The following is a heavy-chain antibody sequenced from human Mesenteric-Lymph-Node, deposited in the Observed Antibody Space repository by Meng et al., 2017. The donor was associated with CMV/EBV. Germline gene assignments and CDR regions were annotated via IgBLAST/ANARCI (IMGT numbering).Heavy chain of an antibody. J-gene: IGHJ4*02. CDR3: ARDSAMVRGVIDY. V-gene: IGHV3-74*01. D-gene: IGHD3-10*01. CDR2: SNSDGSST. Sequence: ASSGFTFSSDWTHWVRQAPGEGLVWGSRSNSDGSSTSYADSVKGRFTISRDNAKNTLYLQMNSLRAEDTAVYYCARDSAMVRGVIDYWGQGTLVTVSS. CDR1: GFTFSSDW.